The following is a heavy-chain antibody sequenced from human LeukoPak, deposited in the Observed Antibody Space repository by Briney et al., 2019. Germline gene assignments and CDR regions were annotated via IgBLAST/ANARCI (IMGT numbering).Heavy chain of an antibody. CDR3: AKIASGSYYGSLDY. V-gene: IGHV3-23*01. Sequence: GGSLRLSCAASGFTFSSYGMHWVRQAPGKGLEWVSAISGSGGSTYYADSVKGRFTISRDNSKNTLYLQMNSLRAEDTAVYYCAKIASGSYYGSLDYWGQGTLVTVSS. D-gene: IGHD1-26*01. CDR2: ISGSGGST. J-gene: IGHJ4*02. CDR1: GFTFSSYG.